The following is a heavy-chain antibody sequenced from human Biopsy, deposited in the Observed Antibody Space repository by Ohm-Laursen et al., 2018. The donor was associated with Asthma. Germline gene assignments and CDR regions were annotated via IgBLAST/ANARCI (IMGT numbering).Heavy chain of an antibody. Sequence: SLRLSCAASGFTFSTYGMHWVRQAPGKGLEWVSTIKTNRRGADYPDPAKGRFTISRDDSKNTLYLQMSSLRAEDTAVYYCVKDTYEDDYGYYTFDVWGQGTMVTVSS. J-gene: IGHJ3*01. CDR1: GFTFSTYG. D-gene: IGHD3-22*01. CDR2: IKTNRRGA. CDR3: VKDTYEDDYGYYTFDV. V-gene: IGHV3-NL1*01.